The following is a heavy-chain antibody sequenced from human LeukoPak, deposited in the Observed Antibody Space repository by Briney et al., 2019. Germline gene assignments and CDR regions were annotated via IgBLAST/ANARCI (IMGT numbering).Heavy chain of an antibody. D-gene: IGHD6-6*01. V-gene: IGHV3-23*01. Sequence: GGSLRLSCAASGFTFSNYAMSWVRQAPGKGLEWVSGISGSGGSTYYADPVKGRFTISRDNSKNTLYLQMNSLRAEDTAVYYCAKAPSVAPLNWFDPWGQGTLVTVSS. CDR1: GFTFSNYA. CDR2: ISGSGGST. CDR3: AKAPSVAPLNWFDP. J-gene: IGHJ5*02.